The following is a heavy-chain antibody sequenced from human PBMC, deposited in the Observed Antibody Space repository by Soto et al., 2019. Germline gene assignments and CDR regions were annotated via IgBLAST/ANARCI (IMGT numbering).Heavy chain of an antibody. V-gene: IGHV3-64*01. Sequence: EVQLVESGGGLVQPGGSLRLSCAASGFTFSSYAMHWVRQAPGKGLECVSAITSTGGNTDYASSVKGRFTISRDNSKNTPYLQMGSLRAEDMAVYYCARRIPFGYGMDVWGQGTTVTVSS. CDR1: GFTFSSYA. J-gene: IGHJ6*02. CDR2: ITSTGGNT. D-gene: IGHD2-21*01. CDR3: ARRIPFGYGMDV.